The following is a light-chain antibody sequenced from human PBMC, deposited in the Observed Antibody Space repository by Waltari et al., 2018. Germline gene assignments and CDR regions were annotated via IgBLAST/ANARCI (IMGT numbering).Light chain of an antibody. CDR3: QQYDHWPWT. CDR2: GTA. V-gene: IGKV3D-15*01. CDR1: QSVRST. J-gene: IGKJ1*01. Sequence: DIVMTQSPATLSLSPGESATRSCRASQSVRSTFAWFQQKPGQPPRLLIYGTATRATGIPARFSGSGSGTEFSLTISSLQPEDFATYYCQQYDHWPWTFGQGTRVEAK.